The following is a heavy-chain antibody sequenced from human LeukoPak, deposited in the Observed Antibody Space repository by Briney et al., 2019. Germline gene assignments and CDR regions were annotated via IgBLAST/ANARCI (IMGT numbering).Heavy chain of an antibody. V-gene: IGHV3-48*03. Sequence: GGSLRLSCAASGFTFTSYEMNWVRQAPGKGLEWVSYISSSGSTIYYADSVKGRFTISRDNAKNSLYLQMNSLRAEDTAVYYCARGMDYCTNGVCLGLFDYWGQGTLVTVSS. CDR2: ISSSGSTI. CDR3: ARGMDYCTNGVCLGLFDY. J-gene: IGHJ4*02. D-gene: IGHD2-8*01. CDR1: GFTFTSYE.